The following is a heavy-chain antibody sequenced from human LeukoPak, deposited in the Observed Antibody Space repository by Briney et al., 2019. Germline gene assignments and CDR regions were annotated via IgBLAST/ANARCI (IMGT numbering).Heavy chain of an antibody. V-gene: IGHV1-8*01. CDR3: AISSGWYYYYGMDV. J-gene: IGHJ6*02. CDR2: MNPNSGNT. D-gene: IGHD6-19*01. Sequence: ASVKVSCKASGYTFTSYDITWVRQAPGQGLEWMGWMNPNSGNTGYAQKFQGRVTMTRNTSISTAYMELSSLRSEDTAVYYCAISSGWYYYYGMDVWGQRTTVTVSS. CDR1: GYTFTSYD.